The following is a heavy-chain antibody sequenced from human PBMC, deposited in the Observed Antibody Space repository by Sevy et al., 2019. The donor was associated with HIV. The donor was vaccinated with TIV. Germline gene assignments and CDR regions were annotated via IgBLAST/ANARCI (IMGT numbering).Heavy chain of an antibody. Sequence: GGSLRLSCAASGFTFSSYAMSWVRQAPGKGLEWVSAISGSGGSTYCADSVKGRFTISRDNSKNTLYLQMNSLRAEDTAVYYCAKEYYDIFTGYSPNWFDPWGQGTLVTVSS. CDR2: ISGSGGST. CDR3: AKEYYDIFTGYSPNWFDP. J-gene: IGHJ5*02. CDR1: GFTFSSYA. V-gene: IGHV3-23*01. D-gene: IGHD3-9*01.